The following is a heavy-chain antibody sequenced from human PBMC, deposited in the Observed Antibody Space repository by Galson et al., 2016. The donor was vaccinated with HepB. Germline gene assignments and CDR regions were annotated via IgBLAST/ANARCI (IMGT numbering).Heavy chain of an antibody. CDR3: VQGSTAPAV. V-gene: IGHV3-23*01. Sequence: SLRLSCAASGFTFSSYAMSWVRQAPGKGLEWVSLIIGSASSTYYADSVKGRFTISRDNSKNILYLQMNSLRAEDTALYYCVQGSTAPAVWGKGTPVTVST. D-gene: IGHD2-2*01. CDR2: IIGSASST. CDR1: GFTFSSYA. J-gene: IGHJ6*04.